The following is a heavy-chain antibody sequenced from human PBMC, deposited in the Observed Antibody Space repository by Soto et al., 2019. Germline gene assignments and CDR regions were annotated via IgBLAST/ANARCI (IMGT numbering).Heavy chain of an antibody. CDR1: GYAFTSYG. CDR2: ISAYNGNT. CDR3: ARRRGGGNAIYYYGMDV. Sequence: VEVSCKASGYAFTSYGISWVRQAPEQGLEWMGWISAYNGNTNYAQKLQGRVTMTTDTSTSTAYMELRSLRSDDTAVYYCARRRGGGNAIYYYGMDVWGQGTTVTVSS. D-gene: IGHD2-15*01. V-gene: IGHV1-18*01. J-gene: IGHJ6*02.